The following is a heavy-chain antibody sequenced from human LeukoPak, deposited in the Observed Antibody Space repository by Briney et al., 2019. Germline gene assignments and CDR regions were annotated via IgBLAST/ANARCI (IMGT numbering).Heavy chain of an antibody. CDR2: IYPADSDT. Sequence: RGESLKISCQVSGYSFTNYWIGWVRQMPGEGLESMGIIYPADSDTAYSPSFQGQVTISADKSISTVYLQWSSLKASDTAMYYCARQSRDGSKTRGYYFDYWGQGTLVTVS. J-gene: IGHJ4*02. CDR3: ARQSRDGSKTRGYYFDY. V-gene: IGHV5-51*01. CDR1: GYSFTNYW. D-gene: IGHD3-10*01.